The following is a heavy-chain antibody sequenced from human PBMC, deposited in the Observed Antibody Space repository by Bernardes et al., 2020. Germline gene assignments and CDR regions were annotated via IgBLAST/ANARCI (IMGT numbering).Heavy chain of an antibody. Sequence: SETLSLTCAVSGYSISSGYYWGWIRQPPGKGLEWIGSIYHSGSTYYNPSLKSRVTISVDTSKNQFSLKLSSVTAADTAVYYCARDCSSTSCYDIWGQGTMVTVSS. J-gene: IGHJ3*02. CDR2: IYHSGST. CDR1: GYSISSGYY. CDR3: ARDCSSTSCYDI. D-gene: IGHD2-2*01. V-gene: IGHV4-38-2*02.